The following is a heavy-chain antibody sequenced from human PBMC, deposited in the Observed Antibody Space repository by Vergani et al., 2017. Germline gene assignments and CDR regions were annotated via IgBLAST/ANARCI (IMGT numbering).Heavy chain of an antibody. J-gene: IGHJ4*02. D-gene: IGHD3-10*01. CDR2: IIPIFGTA. CDR3: ARSEGRPGLWELKNYYGAGRAMD. V-gene: IGHV1-69*06. Sequence: QVQLVQSGAEVKKPGSSVKVSCKASGGTFSSYAISWVRQAPGQGLEWMGGIIPIFGTANYAQKFQGRVTITADKSTRTAYRELSSLEPEDTAVYYCARSEGRPGLWELKNYYGAGRAMDWGQGTLVTVSS. CDR1: GGTFSSYA.